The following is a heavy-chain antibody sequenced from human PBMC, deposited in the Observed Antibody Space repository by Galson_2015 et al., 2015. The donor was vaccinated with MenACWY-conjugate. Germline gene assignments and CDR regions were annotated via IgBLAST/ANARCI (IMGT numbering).Heavy chain of an antibody. CDR1: YC. V-gene: IGHV3-74*01. D-gene: IGHD1-1*01. CDR2: LCGDGSGK. CDR3: GRIGTPYNFGSP. Sequence: YCMHWVRQAPGKGLVWVSRLCGDGSGKAYAGSVKGRFSISMDNAKTTLYLQMNSLRAEDTAMYYCGRIGTPYNFGSPWGQGTLVPVSS. J-gene: IGHJ5*02.